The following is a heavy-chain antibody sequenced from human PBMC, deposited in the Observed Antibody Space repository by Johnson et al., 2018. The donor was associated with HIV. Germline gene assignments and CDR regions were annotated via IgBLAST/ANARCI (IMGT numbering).Heavy chain of an antibody. J-gene: IGHJ3*02. Sequence: DSVKGRFTISRDNSKNTLYLQMNSLRADDTAVYYCARGINSSSWAGAFDIWGQGTLVTVSS. V-gene: IGHV3-30*07. CDR3: ARGINSSSWAGAFDI. D-gene: IGHD6-13*01.